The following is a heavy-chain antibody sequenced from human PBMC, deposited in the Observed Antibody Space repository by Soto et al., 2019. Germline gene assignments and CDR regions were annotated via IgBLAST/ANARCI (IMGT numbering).Heavy chain of an antibody. V-gene: IGHV1-3*01. Sequence: ASVKASRKGSAYTLTTYTMNCVRQATGQRLEWXGWXXPXXXXXKXXXKFQDRVIITRDTSTSTAYKELRSLRSEDTAVYYCARGIATGQFDPWGQGTLVTASS. J-gene: IGHJ5*02. CDR1: AYTLTTYT. CDR2: XXPXXXXX. CDR3: ARGIATGQFDP. D-gene: IGHD6-13*01.